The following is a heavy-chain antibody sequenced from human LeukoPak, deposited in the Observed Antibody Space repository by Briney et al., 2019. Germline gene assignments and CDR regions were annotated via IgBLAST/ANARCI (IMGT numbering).Heavy chain of an antibody. D-gene: IGHD6-19*01. V-gene: IGHV3-23*01. J-gene: IGHJ4*02. CDR2: ISGSGDNT. Sequence: GGALRISCGAAGFRFSSDAMSWVRKAPGKGLEWVSSISGSGDNTYYAESVKGRFTISRDNSKNTLFLQMNSLRAEDTAVFYCAKRSGYTTGWFFDFWGQGTLVTVSS. CDR1: GFRFSSDA. CDR3: AKRSGYTTGWFFDF.